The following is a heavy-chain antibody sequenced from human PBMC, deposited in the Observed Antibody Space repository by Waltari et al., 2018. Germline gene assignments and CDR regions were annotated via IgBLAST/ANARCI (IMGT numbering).Heavy chain of an antibody. Sequence: QVQLQASGPGLVKPSATLSLTCAVSGYSLRSCYSWGWIRQPPGKGLGWIGSIYHSGTTYYNPSLKSRVTISVDTSKNQFSLKLSSVTAADTAVYYCARLQGSGGDIWGQGTMVTVSS. J-gene: IGHJ3*02. D-gene: IGHD3-10*01. CDR3: ARLQGSGGDI. CDR2: IYHSGTT. CDR1: GYSLRSCYS. V-gene: IGHV4-38-2*01.